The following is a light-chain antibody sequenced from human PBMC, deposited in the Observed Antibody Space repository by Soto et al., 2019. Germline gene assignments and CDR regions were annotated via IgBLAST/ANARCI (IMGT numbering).Light chain of an antibody. Sequence: DIQMTQSPSSLSASVGDRVTITCRASQSISSYLHWYQQKPGKAPKLLIYSASSLQSGVPSRFSGSGSGTDFTLTISSLQPEDFATYYCQQSYSTPYTFGQGPKLEI. CDR2: SAS. CDR1: QSISSY. J-gene: IGKJ2*01. CDR3: QQSYSTPYT. V-gene: IGKV1-39*01.